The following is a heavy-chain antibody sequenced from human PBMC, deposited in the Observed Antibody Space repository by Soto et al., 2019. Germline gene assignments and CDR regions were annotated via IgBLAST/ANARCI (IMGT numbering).Heavy chain of an antibody. J-gene: IGHJ5*02. V-gene: IGHV3-33*01. CDR1: GFTFSSYG. Sequence: GGSLRLSCAASGFTFSSYGMHWVRQAPGKGLEWVAVIWYDGSDKYYADSVKGRFTISRDNSKNTLYLQMNSLRAEDTAVYYCARDYEINYCRGGTCYPRAHLAPWGQGTLGTVS. CDR2: IWYDGSDK. CDR3: ARDYEINYCRGGTCYPRAHLAP. D-gene: IGHD2-15*01.